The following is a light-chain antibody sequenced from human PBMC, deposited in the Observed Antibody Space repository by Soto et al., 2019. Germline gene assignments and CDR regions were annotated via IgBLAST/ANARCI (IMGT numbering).Light chain of an antibody. Sequence: EIVLTQSPGTLSLSPGERATLSCRARQTVTRSYLAWYQHKPGQAPRLLISGISRRAPGIPDRFSGDGSGTDFTLTISRLEPEDCAVYYCQQYNKWPPITFGQGTRLEIK. J-gene: IGKJ5*01. CDR2: GIS. V-gene: IGKV3-20*01. CDR3: QQYNKWPPIT. CDR1: QTVTRSY.